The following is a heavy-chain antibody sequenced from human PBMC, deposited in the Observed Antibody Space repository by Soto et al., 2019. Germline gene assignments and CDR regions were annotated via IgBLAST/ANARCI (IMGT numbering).Heavy chain of an antibody. CDR3: ARAKRITIFGVVIMLSAFDI. V-gene: IGHV4-31*03. CDR2: IYYSGST. Sequence: PSETLSLTCTVSGGSISSGGYYWSWIRQHPGKGLEWIGYIYYSGSTYYNPSLKSRVTISVDTSKNQFSLKLSSVTAADTAVYYCARAKRITIFGVVIMLSAFDIWGQGTMVTVSS. J-gene: IGHJ3*02. CDR1: GGSISSGGYY. D-gene: IGHD3-3*01.